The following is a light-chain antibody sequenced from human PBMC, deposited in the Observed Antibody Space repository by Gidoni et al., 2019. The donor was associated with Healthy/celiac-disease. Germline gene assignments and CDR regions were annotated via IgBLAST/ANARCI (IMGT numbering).Light chain of an antibody. CDR2: RNN. Sequence: QSVLTQPPSASGTPGQRVTISCSGSSSNIGSNTVNWYQQLPGTAPKLLIYRNNQRPSGVPDRFSGSKSGTSASLAISVLQSEDAADYYCAAWDDSLKGVFGGGTKLTVL. J-gene: IGLJ2*01. V-gene: IGLV1-44*01. CDR1: SSNIGSNT. CDR3: AAWDDSLKGV.